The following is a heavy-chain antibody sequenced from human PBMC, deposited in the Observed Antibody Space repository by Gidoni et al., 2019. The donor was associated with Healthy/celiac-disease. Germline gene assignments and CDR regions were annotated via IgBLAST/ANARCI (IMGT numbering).Heavy chain of an antibody. Sequence: QLQPVESGGGVVQPGWSLRLLCAASGFTLRSHAMHWVRQAPGKRLEWVAVISYDGSNKYYADSGKGRFTISRDNSKNTLYLQMNSLRAEDTAVYYCARDFGIFGVVNGGGSGDYWGQGTLVTVSS. J-gene: IGHJ4*02. CDR1: GFTLRSHA. CDR2: ISYDGSNK. CDR3: ARDFGIFGVVNGGGSGDY. D-gene: IGHD3-3*01. V-gene: IGHV3-30*01.